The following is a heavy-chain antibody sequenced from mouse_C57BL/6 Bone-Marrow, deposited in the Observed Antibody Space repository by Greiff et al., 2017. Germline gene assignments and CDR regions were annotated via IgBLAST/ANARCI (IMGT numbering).Heavy chain of an antibody. Sequence: VKLMESGAELVRPGTSVKVSCKASGYAFTNYLLAWVKQRPGQGLEWIGVINPGSGGTNYNETFKGKATLTADKSSSTAYMQLSRLPSEDSAVYFCARFGDSWFAYWGQGTLVTVSA. CDR2: INPGSGGT. D-gene: IGHD2-13*01. V-gene: IGHV1-54*01. CDR3: ARFGDSWFAY. CDR1: GYAFTNYL. J-gene: IGHJ3*01.